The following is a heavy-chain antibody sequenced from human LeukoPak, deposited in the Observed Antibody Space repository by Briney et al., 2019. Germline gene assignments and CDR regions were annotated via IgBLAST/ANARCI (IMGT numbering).Heavy chain of an antibody. J-gene: IGHJ4*02. CDR3: ARVEYYYDSSGYYDY. D-gene: IGHD3-22*01. CDR2: ISSSGNII. CDR1: GFTFSTYS. Sequence: GGSLRLSCVASGFTFSTYSMNWVRQAPGKGLEWVSYISSSGNIIYYSDSVKGRFTISRDNAQNSLYLQMNSLRAEDTAVYYCARVEYYYDSSGYYDYWGQGTLVTVSS. V-gene: IGHV3-48*01.